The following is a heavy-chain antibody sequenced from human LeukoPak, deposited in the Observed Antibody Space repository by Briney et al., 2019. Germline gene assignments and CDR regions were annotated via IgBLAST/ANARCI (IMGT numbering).Heavy chain of an antibody. V-gene: IGHV3-49*04. D-gene: IGHD3-10*01. Sequence: GGSLRLSGAASGFTFGDFAISWVGKAPGKGLEWIGFIRSKDYGGRTEYAASVKGRFTISRDDSKSIAYLQMNSLETEDTAAYYCTRGSGNDYWGQGTLVTVSS. CDR1: GFTFGDFA. CDR2: IRSKDYGGRT. J-gene: IGHJ4*02. CDR3: TRGSGNDY.